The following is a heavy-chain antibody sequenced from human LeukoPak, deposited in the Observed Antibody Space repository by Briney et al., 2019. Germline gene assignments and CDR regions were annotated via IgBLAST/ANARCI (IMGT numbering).Heavy chain of an antibody. J-gene: IGHJ1*01. V-gene: IGHV4-34*01. CDR3: ATGERWLQPKYFQH. D-gene: IGHD5-24*01. CDR2: INHSGST. CDR1: GGSFSGYY. Sequence: SETLSLTCAVYGGSFSGYYWSWIRQPPGKGLEWIGEINHSGSTNYNPSLRSRVTISVDTSKNQFSLKLSSVTAADTAVYYCATGERWLQPKYFQHWGQGTLVTVSS.